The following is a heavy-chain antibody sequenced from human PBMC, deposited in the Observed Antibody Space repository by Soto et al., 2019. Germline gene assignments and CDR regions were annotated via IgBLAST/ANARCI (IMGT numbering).Heavy chain of an antibody. Sequence: GGSLGLSCAASGFTFSSYSMNWVRQAPGKGLEWVSSISSSSSYIYYADSVKGRFTISRDNAKNSLYLQMNSLRAEDTAVYYCARDPAYCGGDCYSDNWFDPWGQGTLVTVSS. D-gene: IGHD2-21*02. CDR2: ISSSSSYI. CDR1: GFTFSSYS. J-gene: IGHJ5*02. V-gene: IGHV3-21*01. CDR3: ARDPAYCGGDCYSDNWFDP.